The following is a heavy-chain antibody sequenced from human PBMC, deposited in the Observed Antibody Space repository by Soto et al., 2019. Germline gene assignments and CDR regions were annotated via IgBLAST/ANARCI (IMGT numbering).Heavy chain of an antibody. CDR3: ARHGYLATTVTTYDY. D-gene: IGHD4-17*01. Sequence: SETLSLTCTVSGGSISSSSYYWGWIRQPPGKGLEWIGSIYYSGSTYYNPSLKSRVTISVDTSKNQFSLKLSSVTAADTAVYYCARHGYLATTVTTYDYWGQGTLVTVST. CDR2: IYYSGST. V-gene: IGHV4-39*01. CDR1: GGSISSSSYY. J-gene: IGHJ4*02.